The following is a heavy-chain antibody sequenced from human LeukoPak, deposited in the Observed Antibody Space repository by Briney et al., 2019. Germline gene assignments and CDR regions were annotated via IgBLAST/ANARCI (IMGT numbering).Heavy chain of an antibody. CDR1: GGSISSYY. V-gene: IGHV4-59*12. J-gene: IGHJ6*03. CDR2: IYYSGRT. D-gene: IGHD3-10*01. Sequence: SETLSLTCSVSGGSISSYYWSWIRQPPGKGLEWIGYIYYSGRTNYNPSLKSRVTISVDTSKNQFSLKLSSVTAADTAVYYCARKGPYYYGSGSQPFQAHYYYYYMDVWGKGTTVTISS. CDR3: ARKGPYYYGSGSQPFQAHYYYYYMDV.